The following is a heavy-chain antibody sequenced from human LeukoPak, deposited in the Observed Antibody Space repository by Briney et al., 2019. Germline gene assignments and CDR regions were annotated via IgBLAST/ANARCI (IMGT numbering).Heavy chain of an antibody. CDR1: GGSFSGYY. D-gene: IGHD1-26*01. CDR2: INHSGST. CDR3: ARAEPSYYFDY. J-gene: IGHJ4*02. V-gene: IGHV4-34*01. Sequence: PSETLSLTCAVYGGSFSGYYWSWIRQPPGKGLEWIGEINHSGSTNYNPSLKSRVTISVDTSKNQFSLKLSSVTAADTAVYYCARAEPSYYFDYWSQGTLVTVSS.